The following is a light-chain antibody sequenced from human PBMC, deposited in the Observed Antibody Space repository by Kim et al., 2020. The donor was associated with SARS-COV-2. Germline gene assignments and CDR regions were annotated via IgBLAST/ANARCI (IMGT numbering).Light chain of an antibody. J-gene: IGLJ3*02. V-gene: IGLV3-21*04. CDR2: YDS. CDR1: NIGSKS. CDR3: QVWDSSCPWV. Sequence: APGKTARITGGGNNIGSKSVHRYQQKPGPAPVLGIYYDSDRASGIPERFSGSNFGDTATLAISRVQGGDEADYYCQVWDSSCPWVFGGGNKVTV.